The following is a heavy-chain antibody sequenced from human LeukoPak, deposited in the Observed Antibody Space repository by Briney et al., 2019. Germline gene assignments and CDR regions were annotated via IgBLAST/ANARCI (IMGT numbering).Heavy chain of an antibody. D-gene: IGHD2-2*01. CDR1: GGTFSSYA. CDR2: IIPIFGTA. J-gene: IGHJ4*02. V-gene: IGHV1-69*01. Sequence: GASVKVSCKASGGTFSSYAISWVRQAPGQGLEWMGGIIPIFGTANYAQKFQGRVTITADESTSTAYMELSSLRSEDTAVYYCARSNEYCSSTSCYEVPNDYWGQGTLVTVSS. CDR3: ARSNEYCSSTSCYEVPNDY.